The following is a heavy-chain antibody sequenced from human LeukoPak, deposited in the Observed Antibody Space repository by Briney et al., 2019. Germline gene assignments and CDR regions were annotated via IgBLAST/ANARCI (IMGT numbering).Heavy chain of an antibody. J-gene: IGHJ3*02. V-gene: IGHV4-31*03. CDR3: ARGGNYYDSKTDASDI. CDR1: GVSISSGGYY. CDR2: IYYSGST. Sequence: SQTLSLTCTVSGVSISSGGYYWSWIRQHPGKGLEWIGYIYYSGSTYYNPSLKSRVTISVDTSKNQFSLKLSSVTAADTAVYYCARGGNYYDSKTDASDIWGQGTMVTVSS. D-gene: IGHD3-22*01.